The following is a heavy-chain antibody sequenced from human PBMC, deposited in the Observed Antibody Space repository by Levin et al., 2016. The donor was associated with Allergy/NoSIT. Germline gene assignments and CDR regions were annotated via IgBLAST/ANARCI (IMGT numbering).Heavy chain of an antibody. CDR2: IYDSGTS. D-gene: IGHD3-10*01. V-gene: IGHV4-34*01. CDR3: ARIPPGGYYYFFDV. CDR1: GGPFTDYS. Sequence: GSLRLSCAVSGGPFTDYSFGWIRQSPEKGLEWIGEIYDSGTSKYNPSLNSRVTISVDRTRKRFSLTLTSVTAADTAVYFCARIPPGGYYYFFDVWGQGTPVTVSS. J-gene: IGHJ4*02.